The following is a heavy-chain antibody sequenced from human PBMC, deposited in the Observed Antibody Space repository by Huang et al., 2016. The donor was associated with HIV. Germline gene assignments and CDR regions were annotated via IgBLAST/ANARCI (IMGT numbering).Heavy chain of an antibody. V-gene: IGHV1-69*13. CDR3: ARARGYYDSSVSYYFDY. D-gene: IGHD3-22*01. CDR2: TTPILGTA. Sequence: QVQLVQSGAEVKKPGSSVKVSCKASGGTFSSYAISWVRQALGQGLGWMGGTTPILGTANHAQKVQGRVTITADESTSTAYMELSSLRSEDTAVYYCARARGYYDSSVSYYFDYWGQGTLVTVSS. CDR1: GGTFSSYA. J-gene: IGHJ4*02.